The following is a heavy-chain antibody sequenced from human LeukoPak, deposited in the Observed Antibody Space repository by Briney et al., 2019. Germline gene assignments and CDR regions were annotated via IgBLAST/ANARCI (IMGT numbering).Heavy chain of an antibody. D-gene: IGHD1-26*01. CDR3: ARAVGPRGGNWFDP. Sequence: ASVTVSCKASGYTFTSYFMHWVRQAPRQGLEWMGVVNPSSGSTTYSQKFQGRVTMTRDTSTSTVYMDLSSLRSEDTALYYCARAVGPRGGNWFDPWGQGTLVTVSS. V-gene: IGHV1-46*01. CDR2: VNPSSGST. J-gene: IGHJ5*02. CDR1: GYTFTSYF.